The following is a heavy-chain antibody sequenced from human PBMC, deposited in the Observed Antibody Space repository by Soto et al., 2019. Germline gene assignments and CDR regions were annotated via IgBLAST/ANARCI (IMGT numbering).Heavy chain of an antibody. V-gene: IGHV4-59*01. CDR1: GGSISSYY. Sequence: SETLSLTCTVSGGSISSYYWSWIRQPPGKGLEWIGYIYYSGSTNYNPSLKSRVTISVDTSKNQFSLKLSSVTAADTAVYYCARDRRYSSSWHSWGWFDPWGQGTLVTVSS. D-gene: IGHD6-13*01. CDR2: IYYSGST. J-gene: IGHJ5*02. CDR3: ARDRRYSSSWHSWGWFDP.